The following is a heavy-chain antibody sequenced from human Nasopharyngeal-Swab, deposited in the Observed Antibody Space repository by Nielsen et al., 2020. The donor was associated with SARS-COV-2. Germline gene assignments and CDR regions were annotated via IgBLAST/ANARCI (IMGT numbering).Heavy chain of an antibody. D-gene: IGHD3-10*01. CDR1: GFTFSSYA. J-gene: IGHJ3*02. Sequence: GESLTISCAASGFTFSSYAMSLVRQAPGKGLEWVSAISGSGGSTYYADSVKGRFTISRDNSKNTLYLQMNSLRAEDTAVYYCAVYGSGSSSFDIWGQGTMVTVSS. V-gene: IGHV3-23*01. CDR3: AVYGSGSSSFDI. CDR2: ISGSGGST.